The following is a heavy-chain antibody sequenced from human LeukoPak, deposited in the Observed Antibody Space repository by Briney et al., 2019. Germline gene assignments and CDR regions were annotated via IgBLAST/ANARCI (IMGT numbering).Heavy chain of an antibody. Sequence: GGSLRLSCAASGFTFSDYYMSWLRQAPGKGREWVSYISSSGSTIYYADSVKGRFTISRDNAKNSLYLQMNSLRAEDTAVYYCARELRDIVIVPVAIAYWGQATLVTVSS. CDR3: ARELRDIVIVPVAIAY. CDR1: GFTFSDYY. CDR2: ISSSGSTI. V-gene: IGHV3-11*04. J-gene: IGHJ4*02. D-gene: IGHD2-2*01.